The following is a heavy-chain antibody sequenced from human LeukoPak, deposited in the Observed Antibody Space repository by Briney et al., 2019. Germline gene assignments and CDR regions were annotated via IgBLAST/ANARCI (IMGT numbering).Heavy chain of an antibody. D-gene: IGHD6-6*01. Sequence: GESLKISCKGSGYSFTSYWIGWVRQMPGKGLDWMGIIYPGGSDTRYSPSFQGQVTISADKSISTAYLQWSSLKASDTAMYYCARPRDSSSQYYFDYWGQGTLVTVSS. CDR3: ARPRDSSSQYYFDY. J-gene: IGHJ4*02. CDR2: IYPGGSDT. V-gene: IGHV5-51*01. CDR1: GYSFTSYW.